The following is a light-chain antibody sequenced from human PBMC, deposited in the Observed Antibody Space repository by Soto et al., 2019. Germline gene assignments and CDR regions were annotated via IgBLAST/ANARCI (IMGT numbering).Light chain of an antibody. CDR2: DKS. V-gene: IGKV3-11*01. Sequence: EIVLTQSPATLSLSPGERATLSCRASQSVSSYLAWFQQKPGQAPRLLIYDKSNRATGIPARFSGSGYGTDFTLTISSLEPEDFAVYYCQQRSNWLLTFGGGTKVEIK. CDR1: QSVSSY. CDR3: QQRSNWLLT. J-gene: IGKJ4*01.